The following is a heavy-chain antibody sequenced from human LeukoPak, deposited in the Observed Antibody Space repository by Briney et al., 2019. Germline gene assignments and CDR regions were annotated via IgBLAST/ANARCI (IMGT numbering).Heavy chain of an antibody. Sequence: GGSLRLSCVASGFTFGKYWMSWVRQAPGKGLEWVANIKQDGSEKYYVDPVKGRFTISRDNVKNSLYLQMNSLRAEDTAVYYCARGSGSYDYWGQGTLVTVSS. CDR3: ARGSGSYDY. D-gene: IGHD1-26*01. CDR1: GFTFGKYW. CDR2: IKQDGSEK. V-gene: IGHV3-7*03. J-gene: IGHJ4*02.